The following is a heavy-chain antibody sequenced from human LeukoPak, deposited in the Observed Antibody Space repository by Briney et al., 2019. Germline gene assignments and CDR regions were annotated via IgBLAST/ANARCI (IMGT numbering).Heavy chain of an antibody. V-gene: IGHV3-48*01. D-gene: IGHD3-3*01. CDR1: GFTFSSHS. CDR2: ISSSSSAR. J-gene: IGHJ4*02. CDR3: ARMSGSRLPGY. Sequence: GGSLRLSCAASGFTFSSHSMNWVRQAPGKGLEWVSYISSSSSARYYADSVKGRFTISRDDARNSLYLQMNSLRAEDTAVCYCARMSGSRLPGYWGQGTLVTVSS.